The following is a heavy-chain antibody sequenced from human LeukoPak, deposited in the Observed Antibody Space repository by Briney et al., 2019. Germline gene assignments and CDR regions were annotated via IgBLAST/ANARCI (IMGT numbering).Heavy chain of an antibody. CDR1: GYTFTDYF. CDR3: ARDGPGQKSNFDF. CDR2: INPKSGDT. Sequence: ASMKVSCKASGYTFTDYFIHWVRQAPGQRLEWMGWINPKSGDTNSAQNFQGRVTMTRDTSINTVYMQLHRLRFDDTAVYYCARDGPGQKSNFDFWGQGTLVTVSS. V-gene: IGHV1-2*02. J-gene: IGHJ4*02.